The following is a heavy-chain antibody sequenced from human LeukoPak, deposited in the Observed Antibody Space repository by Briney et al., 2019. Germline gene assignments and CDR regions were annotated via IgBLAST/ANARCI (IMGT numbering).Heavy chain of an antibody. Sequence: GGSLRLSCAASGFTFSSYSMNWVRQAPGKGLEWVSSISSSSSYIYYADSVKGRFTISRDNAKNSLYLQMNSLRAEDRAVYYCARDGEDCSSTSCCTSDYWGQGTLVTVSS. J-gene: IGHJ4*02. V-gene: IGHV3-21*01. CDR2: ISSSSSYI. CDR1: GFTFSSYS. CDR3: ARDGEDCSSTSCCTSDY. D-gene: IGHD2-2*02.